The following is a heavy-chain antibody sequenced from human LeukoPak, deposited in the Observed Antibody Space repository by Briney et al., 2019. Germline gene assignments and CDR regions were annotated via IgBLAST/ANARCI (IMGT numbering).Heavy chain of an antibody. D-gene: IGHD5-18*01. CDR2: INHNGNVN. J-gene: IGHJ4*02. Sequence: GGFLRLSCAASGFTFSSYWMNWARQAPGKGLEWVASINHNGNVNYYVDSVKGRFTISRDNAKNTLYLQMNSLRAEDTAVYYCAQAIQTYYYDFWGQGTLVTVSS. CDR1: GFTFSSYW. V-gene: IGHV3-7*01. CDR3: AQAIQTYYYDF.